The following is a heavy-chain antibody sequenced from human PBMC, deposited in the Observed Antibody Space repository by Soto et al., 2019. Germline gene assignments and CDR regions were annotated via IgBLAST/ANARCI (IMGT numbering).Heavy chain of an antibody. CDR1: RFSFSVYG. Sequence: PGGSLRVSCETSRFSFSVYGMHWVRQAPGKGLEWVAVIWYDASKQFYAASVEGRFTISRDNSKAILYLQMNSLRAEDTAVYYCAAWAEGATEVHWGQGTLVTSPQ. D-gene: IGHD2-15*01. CDR3: AAWAEGATEVH. J-gene: IGHJ4*02. V-gene: IGHV3-33*01. CDR2: IWYDASKQ.